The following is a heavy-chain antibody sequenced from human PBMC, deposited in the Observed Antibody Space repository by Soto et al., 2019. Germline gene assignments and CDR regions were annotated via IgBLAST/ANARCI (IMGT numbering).Heavy chain of an antibody. J-gene: IGHJ4*02. CDR3: AKTVPGNKY. CDR2: ISGSGDST. Sequence: GGSLRLSCAASGFTISSYAMSWVRQAPGKGLEWVSGISGSGDSTYYADSVKGRFTISRDNSKNTLFLQMNSLGAEDTALYYCAKTVPGNKYWGQGTLVTVSS. V-gene: IGHV3-23*01. D-gene: IGHD6-19*01. CDR1: GFTISSYA.